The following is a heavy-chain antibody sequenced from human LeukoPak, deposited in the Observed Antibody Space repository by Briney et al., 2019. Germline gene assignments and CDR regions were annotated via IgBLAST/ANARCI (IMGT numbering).Heavy chain of an antibody. J-gene: IGHJ5*02. CDR2: ISYDGSNK. V-gene: IGHV3-30*18. D-gene: IGHD2-15*01. Sequence: PGGSLRLSCAASGFTFSSYGMHWVRQAPGKGLEWVAVISYDGSNKYYADSVKGRFTISRDNSKNTLYLQMNSLRAEDTAVYYCAKVQVVADSAGDWFDPWGQGTLVTVSS. CDR1: GFTFSSYG. CDR3: AKVQVVADSAGDWFDP.